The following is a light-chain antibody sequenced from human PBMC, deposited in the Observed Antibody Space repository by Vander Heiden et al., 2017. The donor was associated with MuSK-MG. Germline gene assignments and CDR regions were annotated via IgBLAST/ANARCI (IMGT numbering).Light chain of an antibody. CDR1: QGISTY. CDR2: AAS. J-gene: IGKJ3*01. V-gene: IGKV1-9*01. CDR3: QQFNSYPRG. Sequence: DIPLTQSPPFLSASVGDRVTIPCRASQGISTYLAWYQQKPGKAPKLLIYAASTLQSGVPSRFSGGGSGTECTLTISSLQPEDVAIYYCQQFNSYPRGFGPGTKVDIK.